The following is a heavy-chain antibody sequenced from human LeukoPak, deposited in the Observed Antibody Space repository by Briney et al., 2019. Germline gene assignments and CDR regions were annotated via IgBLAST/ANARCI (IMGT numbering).Heavy chain of an antibody. CDR2: ITASGGST. Sequence: GGSLRLSCAASGFTFSSYGMHWVRQAPGKGLEWVSSITASGGSTYCADSVKGRFTISRDNSKNTLYLQMSSLRAEDTAVYYCARDYPTSGIVTIFDCWGQGTLVTVSS. CDR3: ARDYPTSGIVTIFDC. J-gene: IGHJ4*02. D-gene: IGHD1-1*01. V-gene: IGHV3-23*01. CDR1: GFTFSSYG.